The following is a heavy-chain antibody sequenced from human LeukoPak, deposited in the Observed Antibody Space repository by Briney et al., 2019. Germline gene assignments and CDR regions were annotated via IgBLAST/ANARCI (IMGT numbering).Heavy chain of an antibody. CDR3: ARHVATNYYYNYYGLDV. CDR2: IYYSGNT. CDR1: GGSISSNSYY. V-gene: IGHV4-39*01. Sequence: TPSETLSLTCAVSGGSISSNSYYWGWVRQSPGKGLEWIGAIYYSGNTYYSPSLKSRVTISADTSKNQFSLNLSAVTAADAATYYCARHVATNYYYNYYGLDVWGQGTTVTVSS. J-gene: IGHJ6*02.